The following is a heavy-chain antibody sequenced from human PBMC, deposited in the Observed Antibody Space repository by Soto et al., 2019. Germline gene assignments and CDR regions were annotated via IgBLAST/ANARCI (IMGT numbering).Heavy chain of an antibody. CDR2: ISIIINTI. Sequence: GGSLRLSCTASEFTFSDYDMSWVRQAPGKGLEWLSYISIIINTIYYADSVKGRFTISRDNAKNSLYLQMNSLRAEDTAVYYCARSVPSSGYDSWGQGAQVTVSS. D-gene: IGHD5-12*01. J-gene: IGHJ4*02. CDR3: ARSVPSSGYDS. CDR1: EFTFSDYD. V-gene: IGHV3-48*01.